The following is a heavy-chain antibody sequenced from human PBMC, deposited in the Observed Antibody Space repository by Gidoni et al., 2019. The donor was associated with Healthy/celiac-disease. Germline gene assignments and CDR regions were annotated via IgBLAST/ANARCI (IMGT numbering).Heavy chain of an antibody. CDR3: AREVVPAALIKYYYYGMDV. Sequence: QVQLVESGGGVVQPGRSLRLSCAASGFTFSSYGLHWVRQAPGKGLEWVAVIWYDGSNKYYADSVKGRFTISRDNSKNTLYLQMNSLRAEDTAVYYCAREVVPAALIKYYYYGMDVWGQGTTVTVSS. D-gene: IGHD2-2*01. J-gene: IGHJ6*02. V-gene: IGHV3-33*01. CDR1: GFTFSSYG. CDR2: IWYDGSNK.